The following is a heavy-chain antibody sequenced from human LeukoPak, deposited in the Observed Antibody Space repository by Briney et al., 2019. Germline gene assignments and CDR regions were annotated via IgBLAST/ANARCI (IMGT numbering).Heavy chain of an antibody. D-gene: IGHD3-3*01. J-gene: IGHJ6*02. CDR2: IYYDGST. V-gene: IGHV3-53*01. CDR1: GFTVSSNY. CDR3: ARPLRINCGMDV. Sequence: GGSLRLSCAASGFTVSSNYMSWVRQTPGKGLEWVSIIYYDGSTYYADSVKGRFTISRDNSKNTMYLQMNSLRAEDTAVYYCARPLRINCGMDVWGQGTTVTVSS.